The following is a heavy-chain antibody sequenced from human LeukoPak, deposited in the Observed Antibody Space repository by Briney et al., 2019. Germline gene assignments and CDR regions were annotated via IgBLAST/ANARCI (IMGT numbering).Heavy chain of an antibody. D-gene: IGHD3-10*01. CDR3: ARDLSWGSGSLPDP. V-gene: IGHV3-21*04. Sequence: PGGSLRLSCAASGFTFSSYTMNWVRQAPGKGLEWVSSISSSSTYINYADSVKGRFTISRDNAKNSLYLQMNSLRAEDTAVYYCARDLSWGSGSLPDPWGQGTLVTVSS. J-gene: IGHJ5*02. CDR2: ISSSSTYI. CDR1: GFTFSSYT.